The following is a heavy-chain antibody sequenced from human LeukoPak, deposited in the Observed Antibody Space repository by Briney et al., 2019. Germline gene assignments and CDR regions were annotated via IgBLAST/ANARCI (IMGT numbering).Heavy chain of an antibody. J-gene: IGHJ4*02. D-gene: IGHD3-16*01. CDR3: AKDLSYEARGPFDY. CDR1: GFTFDDYA. Sequence: GRSLRLSCAASGFTFDDYAMHWVRQAPGKGLEWVSGISWNSGSIGYADSVKGRFTISRDNAKNSLYLQMNSLRAEDTALYYCAKDLSYEARGPFDYWGQGTLVTVSS. CDR2: ISWNSGSI. V-gene: IGHV3-9*01.